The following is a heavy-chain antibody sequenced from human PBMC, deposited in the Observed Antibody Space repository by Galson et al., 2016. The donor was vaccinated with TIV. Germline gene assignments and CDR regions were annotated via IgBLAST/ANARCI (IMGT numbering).Heavy chain of an antibody. J-gene: IGHJ5*02. CDR2: VYYSGST. CDR1: GASISSSRHY. CDR3: ATTTLGVLSRIDP. Sequence: ETLSLTCTVSGASISSSRHYWGWVRQPPGKGLEWIGSVYYSGSTYFNPSLKSRVTLSVATSKNQFSVKMTSVPAADTAFYYCATTTLGVLSRIDPWGQGTLVTVSS. D-gene: IGHD3-3*01. V-gene: IGHV4-39*01.